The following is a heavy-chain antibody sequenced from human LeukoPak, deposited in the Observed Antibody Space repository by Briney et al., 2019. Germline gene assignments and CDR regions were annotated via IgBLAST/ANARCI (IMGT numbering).Heavy chain of an antibody. D-gene: IGHD3-10*01. Sequence: PSETLSLTCTVSGDSISSGSYYWGWIRQPPGKGLEWIASVDYSGTTYYNPSLKSRVTISVDTSMNQFSLKLSSVTAADTAVYYCARQNVLLWFRDLLGGPISDYWGQGTLVTVSS. CDR2: VDYSGTT. CDR1: GDSISSGSYY. CDR3: ARQNVLLWFRDLLGGPISDY. J-gene: IGHJ4*02. V-gene: IGHV4-39*01.